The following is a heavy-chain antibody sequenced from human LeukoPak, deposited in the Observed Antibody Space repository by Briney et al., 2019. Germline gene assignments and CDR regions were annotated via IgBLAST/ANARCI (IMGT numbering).Heavy chain of an antibody. CDR3: ARELWFGELAGRFDP. CDR2: IYYSGST. V-gene: IGHV4-59*01. CDR1: GGSFSGYY. J-gene: IGHJ5*02. Sequence: SETLSLTCAVYGGSFSGYYWSWIRQPPGKGLEWIGYIYYSGSTNYNPSLKSRVTISVDTSKNQFSLKVSSVTAADTAVYYCARELWFGELAGRFDPWGQGTLVTVSS. D-gene: IGHD3-10*01.